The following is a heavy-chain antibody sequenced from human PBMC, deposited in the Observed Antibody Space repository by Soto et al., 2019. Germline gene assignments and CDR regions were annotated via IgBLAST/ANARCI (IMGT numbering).Heavy chain of an antibody. CDR3: AILNFDRRDYDRGDIDC. J-gene: IGHJ4*02. Sequence: SETLSLTCSVSGGSISSSNYYWGWVRQPPGKGLEWFGSINYSGSTYYNPSLKSRVTISADTSKSHFSLKLSSVTAADTAVYYCAILNFDRRDYDRGDIDCWGQGTLVTVSS. D-gene: IGHD3-22*01. CDR1: GGSISSSNYY. CDR2: INYSGST. V-gene: IGHV4-39*02.